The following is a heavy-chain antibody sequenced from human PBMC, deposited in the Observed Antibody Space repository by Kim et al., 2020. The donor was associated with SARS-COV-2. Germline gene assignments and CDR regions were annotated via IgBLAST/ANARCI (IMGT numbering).Heavy chain of an antibody. D-gene: IGHD3-10*01. CDR2: ISYDGSNK. CDR3: AREFVRFDPNQDYYYYGMDV. Sequence: GGSLRLSCAASGFTFSSYAMHWVRQAPGKGLEWVAVISYDGSNKYYADSVKGRFTISRDNSKNTLYLQMNSLRAEDTAVYYCAREFVRFDPNQDYYYYGMDVWGQGTTVTVSS. J-gene: IGHJ6*02. V-gene: IGHV3-30-3*01. CDR1: GFTFSSYA.